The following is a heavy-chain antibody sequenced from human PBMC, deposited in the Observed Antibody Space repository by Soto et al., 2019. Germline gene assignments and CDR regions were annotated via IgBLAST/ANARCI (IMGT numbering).Heavy chain of an antibody. CDR3: ASYDSSGYYFIQVY. CDR1: GGTFSSYA. D-gene: IGHD3-22*01. CDR2: IIPIFGTA. Sequence: SVKVSCKASGGTFSSYAISWVRQAPGQGLEWMGGIIPIFGTANYAQKFQGRVKITADESTSTAYMELSSLRSDDTAVYYCASYDSSGYYFIQVYWGQGTLVTVSS. J-gene: IGHJ4*02. V-gene: IGHV1-69*13.